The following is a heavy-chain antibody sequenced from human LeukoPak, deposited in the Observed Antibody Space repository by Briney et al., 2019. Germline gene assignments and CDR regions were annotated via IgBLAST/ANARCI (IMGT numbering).Heavy chain of an antibody. CDR1: GGSINSAGYY. Sequence: SQTLSLTCTVSGGSINSAGYYWSWIRQPPGKGLEWIGYIYYSGSTNYNPSLKSRVTISVDRSKNQFSLKLSSVTAADTAVYYCARGIVVPAAKGGVWFDPWGQGTLVTVSS. CDR3: ARGIVVPAAKGGVWFDP. J-gene: IGHJ5*02. CDR2: IYYSGST. D-gene: IGHD2-2*01. V-gene: IGHV4-61*08.